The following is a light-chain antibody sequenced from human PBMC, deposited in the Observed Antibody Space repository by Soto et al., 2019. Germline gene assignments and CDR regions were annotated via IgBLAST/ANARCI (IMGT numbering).Light chain of an antibody. CDR3: QQYHYWPYT. CDR2: STS. Sequence: EVVMTQSPAPLSVSPGERVTLSCRASQSVSSLLAWYQQKPGQAPRLLIYSTSTRATGIPARFSGSGSGTEFTLTISSLQSEDFAIYYCQQYHYWPYTFGQGTNLEIK. V-gene: IGKV3-15*01. CDR1: QSVSSL. J-gene: IGKJ2*01.